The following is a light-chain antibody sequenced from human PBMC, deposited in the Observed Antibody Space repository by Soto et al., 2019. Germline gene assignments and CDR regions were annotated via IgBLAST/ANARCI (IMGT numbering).Light chain of an antibody. CDR3: QQYRT. CDR1: QSVTRD. V-gene: IGKV3-15*01. CDR2: GAS. Sequence: EILLTQSPATLSVSPGERVTLSCRASQSVTRDLAWYQQKPGQAPRLLIYGASTRATSIPARFSGSGSGTEFTLTISSLQSEDFAIYYCQQYRTFGQGTRVEIK. J-gene: IGKJ1*01.